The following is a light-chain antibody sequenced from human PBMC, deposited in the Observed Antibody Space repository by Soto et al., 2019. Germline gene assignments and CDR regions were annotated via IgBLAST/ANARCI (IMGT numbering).Light chain of an antibody. CDR3: HQRKQWQDT. V-gene: IGKV3-11*01. J-gene: IGKJ5*01. Sequence: EIVLTQSPVTLSLSPGERATLSCRASQSVSSYLAWYQQKPCQAPRLLIYDASNRATGIPARFSGSWSGTDFTLTISSLEPEDFAVYYCHQRKQWQDTFGQGTRLEIK. CDR2: DAS. CDR1: QSVSSY.